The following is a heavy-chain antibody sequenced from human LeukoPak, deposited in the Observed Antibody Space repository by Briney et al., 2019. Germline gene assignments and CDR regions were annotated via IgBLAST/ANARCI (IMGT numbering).Heavy chain of an antibody. CDR2: INHSGST. CDR1: GXSFSGYY. V-gene: IGHV4-34*01. D-gene: IGHD1-26*01. CDR3: ARVEEGGSYKPGSFDY. Sequence: PSETLSLTCAVYGXSFSGYYXXXIRQPPXXXXXXXXEINHSGSTNYNPSLKSRVTISVDTSKNQFSLKLSSVTAADTAVYYCARVEEGGSYKPGSFDYWGQGTLVTVSS. J-gene: IGHJ4*02.